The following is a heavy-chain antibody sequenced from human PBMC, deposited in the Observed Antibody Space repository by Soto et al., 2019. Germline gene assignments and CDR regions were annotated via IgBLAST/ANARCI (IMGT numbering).Heavy chain of an antibody. J-gene: IGHJ4*02. CDR3: ARDGAADCSGGSCYVDY. V-gene: IGHV3-33*01. CDR1: GFTFSSYG. D-gene: IGHD2-15*01. Sequence: ESGGGVVQPGRSLRLSCAASGFTFSSYGMHWVRQAPGKGLEWVAVIWYDGSNKYYADSVKGRFTISRDNSKNTLYLQMNSLRAEDTAVYYCARDGAADCSGGSCYVDYWGQGTLVTVSS. CDR2: IWYDGSNK.